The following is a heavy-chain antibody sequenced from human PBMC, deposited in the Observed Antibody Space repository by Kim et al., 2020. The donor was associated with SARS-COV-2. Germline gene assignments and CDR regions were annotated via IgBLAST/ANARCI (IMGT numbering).Heavy chain of an antibody. CDR2: IYYSGST. CDR3: ARQSSGYDFWGGFGY. CDR1: GGSISSYY. D-gene: IGHD5-12*01. Sequence: SETLSLTCTVSGGSISSYYWSWIRQPPGKGLEWIGYIYYSGSTNYNPSLKSRVTISVDTSKNQFSLKLSSVTAADTAVYYCARQSSGYDFWGGFGYWGQGTLVTVSS. J-gene: IGHJ4*02. V-gene: IGHV4-59*01.